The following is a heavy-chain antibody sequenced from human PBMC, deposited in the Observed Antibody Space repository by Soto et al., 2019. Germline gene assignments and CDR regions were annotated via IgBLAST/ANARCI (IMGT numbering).Heavy chain of an antibody. Sequence: PSETLSLTCTVSGGSISSGGYHWSWIRQHPGKDLEWIGYMYYSGSTSHNPSLKSRVAFSMDTSKNQFSLNLSSMTAADTAVYYCARRYGYSFDYWGQGTLVTVSS. CDR2: MYYSGST. CDR1: GGSISSGGYH. CDR3: ARRYGYSFDY. D-gene: IGHD1-1*01. J-gene: IGHJ4*02. V-gene: IGHV4-31*03.